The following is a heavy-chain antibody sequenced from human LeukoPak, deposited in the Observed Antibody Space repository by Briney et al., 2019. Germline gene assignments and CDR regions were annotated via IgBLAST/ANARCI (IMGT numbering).Heavy chain of an antibody. CDR1: GFTFNNYW. D-gene: IGHD5-18*01. CDR3: ARGASSGYRIDY. V-gene: IGHV3-74*01. J-gene: IGHJ4*02. Sequence: GGSLRLSCAASGFTFNNYWMPWVRQAPGKGLVWVSRISKDGSTTNYADSVKDRFTISRDNAKNTLYLQMNSLTAEDTALYYCARGASSGYRIDYWGQGTLVTVSS. CDR2: ISKDGSTT.